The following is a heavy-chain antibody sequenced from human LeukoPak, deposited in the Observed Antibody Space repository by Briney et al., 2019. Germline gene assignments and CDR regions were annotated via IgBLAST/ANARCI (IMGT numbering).Heavy chain of an antibody. Sequence: GGSLRLSCAASGFTFSGYVMHWVRQAPGKGLEWVAVISYDGGNKYYADPVKGRFSISRDNSKNTMYLQMNSLRDEDTALYYCARPYCGGDCYSFLDAFDIWGQGTMVTVSS. CDR3: ARPYCGGDCYSFLDAFDI. J-gene: IGHJ3*02. V-gene: IGHV3-30-3*01. CDR1: GFTFSGYV. CDR2: ISYDGGNK. D-gene: IGHD2-21*02.